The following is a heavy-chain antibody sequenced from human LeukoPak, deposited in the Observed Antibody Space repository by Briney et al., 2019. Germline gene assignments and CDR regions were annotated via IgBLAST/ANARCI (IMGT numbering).Heavy chain of an antibody. D-gene: IGHD3-9*01. CDR1: GFTSSNYA. Sequence: PGASLRLSCAASGFTSSNYAMSWVRQPPGEGLEWVSAILGSGGSTYYADSVKGRFTVSRDNSKSTLYLQMNSLRAEDTALYYCAKWGDYDVLTGYYVPDYWGQGTLVTVSS. V-gene: IGHV3-23*01. CDR3: AKWGDYDVLTGYYVPDY. J-gene: IGHJ4*02. CDR2: ILGSGGST.